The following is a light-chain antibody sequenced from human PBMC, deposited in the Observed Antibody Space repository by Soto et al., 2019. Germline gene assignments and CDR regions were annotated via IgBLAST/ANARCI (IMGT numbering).Light chain of an antibody. CDR2: DVT. Sequence: QSALTQPPSASGSPGQSVTISCTGSNSDIGGYDFVSWYQQHPGKAPKLIIYDVTKRPSGVPDRFSGSKSGNTASLTVSGLQAEDEADYYCSSYAGSNNLGFGGGTKLPVL. J-gene: IGLJ2*01. CDR3: SSYAGSNNLG. CDR1: NSDIGGYDF. V-gene: IGLV2-8*01.